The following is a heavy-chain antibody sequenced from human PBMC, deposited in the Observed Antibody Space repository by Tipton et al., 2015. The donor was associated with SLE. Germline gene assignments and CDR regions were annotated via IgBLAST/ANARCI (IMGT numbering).Heavy chain of an antibody. CDR1: GDSVTDGPYY. D-gene: IGHD1-26*01. Sequence: TLSLTCSLSGDSVTDGPYYWNWIRQPPGKGPEWIGFIYHGGRTLYNPSPKTRVDMSVDMSKNQFSLKLTSVTAADAAVYYCARDQTGWGFVFDYWGRGALVTASS. V-gene: IGHV4-61*01. CDR3: ARDQTGWGFVFDY. CDR2: IYHGGRT. J-gene: IGHJ4*02.